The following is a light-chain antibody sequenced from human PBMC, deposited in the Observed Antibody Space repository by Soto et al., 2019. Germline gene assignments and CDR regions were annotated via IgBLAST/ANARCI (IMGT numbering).Light chain of an antibody. CDR2: AAS. V-gene: IGKV1-39*01. CDR3: QQSYSTPYT. J-gene: IGKJ2*01. CDR1: QSTSSY. Sequence: QMTQSPSSLPASVGDRVTITCRASQSTSSYLNWYQQKPGKAPKLLISAASSLQSGVPSRFSGSGSGTDFTLTISSLQPEDFATYFCQQSYSTPYTFGQGTTLEIK.